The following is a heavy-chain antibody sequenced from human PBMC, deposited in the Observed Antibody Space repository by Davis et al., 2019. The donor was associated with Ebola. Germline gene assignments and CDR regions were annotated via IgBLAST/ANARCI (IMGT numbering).Heavy chain of an antibody. CDR2: ISSSSSTI. CDR3: ARDPIVVVPAAIKVRDYYYMDV. J-gene: IGHJ6*03. D-gene: IGHD2-2*01. V-gene: IGHV3-48*02. CDR1: GFTFSSYS. Sequence: GESLKISCAGSGFTFSSYSMNWVRQAPGKGLEWVSYISSSSSTIYYADSVKGRFTISRDNAKNSLYLQMNSLRDEDTAVYYCARDPIVVVPAAIKVRDYYYMDVWGKGTTVTVSS.